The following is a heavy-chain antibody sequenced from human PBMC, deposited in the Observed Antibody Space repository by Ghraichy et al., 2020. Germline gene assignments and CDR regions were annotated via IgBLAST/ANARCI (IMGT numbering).Heavy chain of an antibody. CDR2: IYYSGST. J-gene: IGHJ4*02. CDR3: ARHEQAGVIVVVPAAGFDY. Sequence: SETLSLTCTVSGGSISSSSYYWGWIRQPPGKGLEWIGSIYYSGSTYYNPSLKSRVTISVDTSKNQFSLKLSSVTAADTAVYYCARHEQAGVIVVVPAAGFDYWGQGTLVTVSS. CDR1: GGSISSSSYY. D-gene: IGHD2-2*01. V-gene: IGHV4-39*01.